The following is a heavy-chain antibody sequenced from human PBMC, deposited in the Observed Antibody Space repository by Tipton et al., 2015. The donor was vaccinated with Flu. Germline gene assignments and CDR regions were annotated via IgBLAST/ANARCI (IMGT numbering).Heavy chain of an antibody. J-gene: IGHJ2*01. CDR3: ARDYHDRSGFYPVRKLDL. Sequence: QMQLVQSGAEAKKPGASVKVSCKASGYSFTTYDISWVRQAPGQGLEWIGWISTFSGKTNYAQKLQGRVTMTTDTSTSTAYMELRSVRSDDTAVYFCARDYHDRSGFYPVRKLDLWGRGTPVSVSS. CDR1: GYSFTTYD. D-gene: IGHD3-22*01. V-gene: IGHV1-18*01. CDR2: ISTFSGKT.